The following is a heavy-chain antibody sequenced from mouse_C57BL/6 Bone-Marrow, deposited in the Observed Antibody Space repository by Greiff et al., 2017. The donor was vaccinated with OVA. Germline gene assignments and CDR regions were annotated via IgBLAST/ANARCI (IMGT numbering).Heavy chain of an antibody. J-gene: IGHJ4*01. V-gene: IGHV5-9-1*02. CDR3: TREGDYAMDY. Sequence: EVMLVESGEGLVKPGGSLKLSCAASGFTFSSYAMSWVRQTPEKRLEWVAYISSGGDYIYYADTVKGRFTISRDHARNTLYLQMSSLKSEGTAMYYCTREGDYAMDYWGQGTSVTVSS. CDR2: ISSGGDYI. CDR1: GFTFSSYA.